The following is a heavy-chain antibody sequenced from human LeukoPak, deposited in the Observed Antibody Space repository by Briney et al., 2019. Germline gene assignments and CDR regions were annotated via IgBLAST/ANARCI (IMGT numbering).Heavy chain of an antibody. V-gene: IGHV4-61*02. CDR2: IYSSGST. CDR3: AREGLNMVRGVIPKEAWGWFDP. Sequence: SQALSLTCTVSGGSISSGSYYWNWIRQPAGKGLEWIGRIYSSGSTNYNPSLKSRVTISVDTSKNQFSLKLSSVTAADTAVYYCAREGLNMVRGVIPKEAWGWFDPWGQGTLVTVSS. J-gene: IGHJ5*02. CDR1: GGSISSGSYY. D-gene: IGHD3-10*01.